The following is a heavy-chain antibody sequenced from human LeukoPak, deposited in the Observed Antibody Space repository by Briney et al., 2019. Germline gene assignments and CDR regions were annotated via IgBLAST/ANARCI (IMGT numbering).Heavy chain of an antibody. D-gene: IGHD2-21*01. CDR1: GFILSSHD. J-gene: IGHJ2*01. CDR3: ARETPVCGHWYYDL. CDR2: INVAGNM. Sequence: GGSLRLSCAASGFILSSHDVHWVRQVPGIGLEWISAINVAGNMYYSDSVRGRFTVSRDYAKNSVHLEMTSLTAGDTALYHCARETPVCGHWYYDLWGRGTHVIVSS. V-gene: IGHV3-13*01.